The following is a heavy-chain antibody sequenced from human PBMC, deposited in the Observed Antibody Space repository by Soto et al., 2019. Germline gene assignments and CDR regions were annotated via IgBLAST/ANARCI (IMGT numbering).Heavy chain of an antibody. CDR1: GFTFDDYA. CDR2: ISWNSGSI. D-gene: IGHD6-19*01. Sequence: GGSLRLSCAASGFTFDDYAMHWVRQAPGKGLEWVSGISWNSGSIGYADSVKGRFTISRDSSKNTVSLEMTSLRAEDTAVYYCAKGGRKWLVTSDFNYWGQGALVTVS. J-gene: IGHJ4*02. CDR3: AKGGRKWLVTSDFNY. V-gene: IGHV3-9*01.